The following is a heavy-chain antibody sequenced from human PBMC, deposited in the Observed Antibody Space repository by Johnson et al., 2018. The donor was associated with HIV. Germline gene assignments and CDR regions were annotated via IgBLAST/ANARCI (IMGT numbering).Heavy chain of an antibody. J-gene: IGHJ3*02. Sequence: VQLVESGGGLVQPGGSLRLSCAASGFTVSNNYMSWVRQAPGKGLEWVSVTYIGGSTYYADSVNGRFTISRDNSKNTLYLPMNSLRAEDTAVYYCARDTVVTPPHDAFDIWGQGTLVTVSS. V-gene: IGHV3-66*01. CDR1: GFTVSNNY. CDR2: TYIGGST. D-gene: IGHD4-23*01. CDR3: ARDTVVTPPHDAFDI.